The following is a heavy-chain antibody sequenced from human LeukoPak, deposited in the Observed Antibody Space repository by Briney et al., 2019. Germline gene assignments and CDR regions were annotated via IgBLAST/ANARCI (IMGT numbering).Heavy chain of an antibody. CDR1: GFTFSSYS. Sequence: GGSLRLSCAASGFTFSSYSMNWVRQAPGKGLEWVSAISGSGGSTYYADSVKGRFTISRDNSKNTLYLQMDSLRAEDTAVYYCAKEGYCSSASCLGYFDYWGQGTLVTVSS. V-gene: IGHV3-23*01. J-gene: IGHJ4*02. D-gene: IGHD2-2*01. CDR3: AKEGYCSSASCLGYFDY. CDR2: ISGSGGST.